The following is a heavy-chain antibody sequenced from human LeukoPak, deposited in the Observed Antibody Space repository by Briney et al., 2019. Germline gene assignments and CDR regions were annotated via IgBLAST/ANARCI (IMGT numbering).Heavy chain of an antibody. CDR2: ISSSSSYI. J-gene: IGHJ5*02. CDR3: ALGGDNWFDP. D-gene: IGHD3-16*01. Sequence: GGSLRLSCAASGFTFSSYSMNWVRQAPGKGLEWVSSISSSSSYIYYADSVKGRFTISRDNAKNSLYLQMNSLRAEDAAVYYCALGGDNWFDPWGQGTLVTVSS. V-gene: IGHV3-21*01. CDR1: GFTFSSYS.